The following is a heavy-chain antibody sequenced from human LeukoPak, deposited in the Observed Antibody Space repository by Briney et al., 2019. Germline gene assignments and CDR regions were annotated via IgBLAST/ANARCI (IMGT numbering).Heavy chain of an antibody. CDR3: ARSRTRWQRRGYSYGQKDLPYYFDY. Sequence: PSETLSLTCAVYGGSFSGYYWSWIRQPPGKGLEWIGEINHSGSTNYNPSLKSRVTISVDTSKNQFSLKLSSVTAADTAVYYCARSRTRWQRRGYSYGQKDLPYYFDYWGQGTLVTVSS. D-gene: IGHD5-18*01. CDR1: GGSFSGYY. J-gene: IGHJ4*02. CDR2: INHSGST. V-gene: IGHV4-34*01.